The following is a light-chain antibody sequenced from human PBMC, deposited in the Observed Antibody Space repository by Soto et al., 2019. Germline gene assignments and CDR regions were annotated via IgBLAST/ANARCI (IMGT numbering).Light chain of an antibody. CDR1: QSVSSK. Sequence: EIVMTQSPATLSVSPGEGATLSCRASQSVSSKLAWYQQKPGQAPRLLIYGASTRATGIPARFSGSGSGTEFTLIISSLQSEDSAVYYCQHFGSSLRTFGQGTKVDIK. CDR3: QHFGSSLRT. V-gene: IGKV3-15*01. CDR2: GAS. J-gene: IGKJ1*01.